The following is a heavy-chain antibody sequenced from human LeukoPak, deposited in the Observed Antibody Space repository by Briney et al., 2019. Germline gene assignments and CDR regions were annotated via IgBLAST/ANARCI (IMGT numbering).Heavy chain of an antibody. Sequence: GGYLRLSCAASGFTFRSYAMSWVRQTPGKGLEWVSIITDSGGDTNHADSVKGRFTVSRDNSKNTLYLQMDSLRAEDTAVYYCAKGVGPSAPNGRVFDFWGQGTLVTVSS. D-gene: IGHD2-2*01. CDR3: AKGVGPSAPNGRVFDF. CDR1: GFTFRSYA. J-gene: IGHJ4*02. CDR2: ITDSGGDT. V-gene: IGHV3-23*01.